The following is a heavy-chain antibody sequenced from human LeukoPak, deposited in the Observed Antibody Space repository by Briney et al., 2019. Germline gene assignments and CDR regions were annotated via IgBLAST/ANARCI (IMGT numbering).Heavy chain of an antibody. CDR3: ARPRQVVGEGYCGMDV. CDR1: GYSFTSYW. D-gene: IGHD2-15*01. J-gene: IGHJ6*04. CDR2: IDPSDSYT. Sequence: GESLKISCKGSGYSFTSYWISWVRQMPGKGLEWMGRIDPSDSYTNYSPSFQGHVTISADKSISTAYLQWSSLKASDTAMYYCARPRQVVGEGYCGMDVWGKGTTVTVSS. V-gene: IGHV5-10-1*01.